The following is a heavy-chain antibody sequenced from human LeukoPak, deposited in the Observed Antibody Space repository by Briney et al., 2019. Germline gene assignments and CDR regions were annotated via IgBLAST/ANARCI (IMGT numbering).Heavy chain of an antibody. CDR2: IQYDGSRK. V-gene: IGHV3-30*02. CDR3: AKGGLVHRFDP. CDR1: GFTFSTSD. J-gene: IGHJ5*02. Sequence: PGGSLRLSCATSGFTFSTSDMHWVRQAPGKGLEWVSFIQYDGSRKNYVDSVKGRFTISRDNSKNTLYLQTNSLRADETAVYYCAKGGLVHRFDPWGQGTLVTVSS.